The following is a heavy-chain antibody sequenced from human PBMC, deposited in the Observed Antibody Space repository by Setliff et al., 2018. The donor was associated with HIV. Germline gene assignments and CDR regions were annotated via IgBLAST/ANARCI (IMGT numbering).Heavy chain of an antibody. Sequence: PGGSLRLSCAASGFTFSSYWVHWVRQAPGKGLQWVANIKQDGREKYYVDSVKGRFTISRDDTQNSLFLQMNSLRADDTAVYYCARGTDYSGWFYDYWGQGTQVTVSS. CDR2: IKQDGREK. D-gene: IGHD1-26*01. V-gene: IGHV3-7*03. J-gene: IGHJ4*02. CDR3: ARGTDYSGWFYDY. CDR1: GFTFSSYW.